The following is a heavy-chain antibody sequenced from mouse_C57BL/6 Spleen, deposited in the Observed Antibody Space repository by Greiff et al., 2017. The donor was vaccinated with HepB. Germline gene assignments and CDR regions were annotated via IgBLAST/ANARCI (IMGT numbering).Heavy chain of an antibody. V-gene: IGHV1-5*01. Sequence: VQLQQSGTVLARPGASVKMSCKTSGYTFTSYWMHWVKQRPGQGLEWIGAIYPGNSGTSYNQKFKGKAKLTAVTSASTAYMELSSLTNEDSAVYYCTPLLYSTPFAYWGQGTLVTVSA. CDR3: TPLLYSTPFAY. J-gene: IGHJ3*01. CDR2: IYPGNSGT. CDR1: GYTFTSYW. D-gene: IGHD2-5*01.